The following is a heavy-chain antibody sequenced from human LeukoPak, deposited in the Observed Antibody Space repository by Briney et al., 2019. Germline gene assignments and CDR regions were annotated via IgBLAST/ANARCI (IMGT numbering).Heavy chain of an antibody. CDR1: GYTLTGYY. Sequence: ASVKVSCKASGYTLTGYYIHGVLQAPGQGLEWMGWINPNSDGTDYAQKFQGRVTMTSDASINRAYMELSRLTSDDTAMYYCARGETWWEQRRYFDFWGQGTLATVSS. CDR3: ARGETWWEQRRYFDF. D-gene: IGHD1-26*01. V-gene: IGHV1-2*02. CDR2: INPNSDGT. J-gene: IGHJ4*02.